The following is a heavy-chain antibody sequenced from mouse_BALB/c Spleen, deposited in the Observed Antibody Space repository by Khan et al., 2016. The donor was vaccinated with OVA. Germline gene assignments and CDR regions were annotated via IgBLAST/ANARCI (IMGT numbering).Heavy chain of an antibody. CDR3: ARTARIKY. Sequence: EVKLLESGPGLVKPSQSLSLTCTVTGYSITSGYGWNWIRQFPGNKLEWMGYISYSGSTNYNPSLKSRISITRDTSKHQFFLQLNSVTTEDTATYYCARTARIKYWGQGTTLTVSS. CDR2: ISYSGST. J-gene: IGHJ2*01. V-gene: IGHV3-2*02. CDR1: GYSITSGYG. D-gene: IGHD1-2*01.